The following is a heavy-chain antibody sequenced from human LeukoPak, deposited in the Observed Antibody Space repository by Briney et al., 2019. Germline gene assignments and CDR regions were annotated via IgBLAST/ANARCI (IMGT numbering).Heavy chain of an antibody. CDR3: ARARYDFWSGYYFRAYYFDY. V-gene: IGHV4-59*01. CDR2: IYYSGST. Sequence: SETLSLTCTVSGGSISSYYWSWIRQPPGKGLEWIGYIYYSGSTNYNPSLKSRVTISVDTSKNQFSLKLSSVTAADTAVYYCARARYDFWSGYYFRAYYFDYWGQGTLVTVSS. D-gene: IGHD3-3*01. J-gene: IGHJ4*02. CDR1: GGSISSYY.